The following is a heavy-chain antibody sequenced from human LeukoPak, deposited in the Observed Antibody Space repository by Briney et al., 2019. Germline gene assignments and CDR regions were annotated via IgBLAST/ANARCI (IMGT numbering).Heavy chain of an antibody. D-gene: IGHD6-6*01. CDR2: ISGSGGST. J-gene: IGHJ5*02. CDR1: GFTFSSYA. Sequence: GGSLRLSCAASGFTFSSYAVSWVRQAPGKGLEGVSAISGSGGSTYYADSVKGRFTISRDNSKNTLYLQMNSLRAEDTAVYYCAKDRVAAARPEWFDPWGQGTLVTVSS. V-gene: IGHV3-23*01. CDR3: AKDRVAAARPEWFDP.